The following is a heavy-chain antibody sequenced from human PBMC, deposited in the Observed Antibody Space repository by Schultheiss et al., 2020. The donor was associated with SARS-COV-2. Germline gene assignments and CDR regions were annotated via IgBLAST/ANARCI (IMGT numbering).Heavy chain of an antibody. CDR3: ATRSSGWYEPYFDY. D-gene: IGHD6-19*01. Sequence: GGSLRLSCAASGFTVSSNYMSWVRQAPGKGLEWVSVIYSGGSTYYADSVKGRFTISRDNSKNTLYLQMNSLRAEDTAVYYCATRSSGWYEPYFDYWGQGTLVTVSS. CDR1: GFTVSSNY. V-gene: IGHV3-53*01. J-gene: IGHJ4*02. CDR2: IYSGGST.